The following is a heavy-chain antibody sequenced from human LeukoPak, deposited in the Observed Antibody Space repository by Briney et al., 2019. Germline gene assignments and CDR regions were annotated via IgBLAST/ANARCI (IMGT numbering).Heavy chain of an antibody. Sequence: SQTLTLTCAVSGGSISSGGYSWSWIRQPPGKGLEWIGYIYHSGSTYYNPSLKSRVTISVDRSKNQFSLKLSSVTAADTGVYYCARDRLLYGNYYGMDVWGQGTTVTVSS. J-gene: IGHJ6*02. CDR1: GGSISSGGYS. CDR3: ARDRLLYGNYYGMDV. D-gene: IGHD3-3*01. V-gene: IGHV4-30-2*01. CDR2: IYHSGST.